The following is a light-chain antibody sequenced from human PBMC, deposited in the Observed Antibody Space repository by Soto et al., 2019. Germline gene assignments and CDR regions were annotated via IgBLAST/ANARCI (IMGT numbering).Light chain of an antibody. Sequence: QPVLTQSSSASASLGSSVKLTCTLSSGHSSYIIAWHQQQPGKAPRYLMKLEGSGSYNKGSGVPDRFSGSSSGADRYLTISNLQFEDEADYYCETWDSNINLVFGGGTKVTVL. V-gene: IGLV4-60*02. CDR1: SGHSSYI. J-gene: IGLJ3*02. CDR3: ETWDSNINLV. CDR2: LEGSGSY.